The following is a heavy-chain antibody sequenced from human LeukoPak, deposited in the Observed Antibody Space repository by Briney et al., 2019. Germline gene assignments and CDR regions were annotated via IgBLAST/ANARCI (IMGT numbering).Heavy chain of an antibody. D-gene: IGHD3-22*01. Sequence: SETLSLTCTVSGGSISSGGYYWSWIRQHPGKGLEWIGYIYYSGSTYYNPSLKSRVTISVDTSKNQFSLKLSSVTAADTAVYYCARDSSGYFDYWGQGTLVTVSS. V-gene: IGHV4-31*03. CDR2: IYYSGST. J-gene: IGHJ4*02. CDR1: GGSISSGGYY. CDR3: ARDSSGYFDY.